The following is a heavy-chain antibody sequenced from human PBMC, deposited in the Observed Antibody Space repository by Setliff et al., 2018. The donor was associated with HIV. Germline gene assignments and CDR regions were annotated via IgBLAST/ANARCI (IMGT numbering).Heavy chain of an antibody. CDR1: GYSFPNYW. J-gene: IGHJ3*02. CDR2: IYPDDSDT. D-gene: IGHD3-10*01. CDR3: ARIWFGAQDAFDI. Sequence: GASLKISCKGSGYSFPNYWIGWVRQMPGKGLEWMGIIYPDDSDTRYSPSFQGQVTTSADKSISTAYLQWSSLKASDTAMYYCARIWFGAQDAFDIWGQGTMVTVSS. V-gene: IGHV5-51*01.